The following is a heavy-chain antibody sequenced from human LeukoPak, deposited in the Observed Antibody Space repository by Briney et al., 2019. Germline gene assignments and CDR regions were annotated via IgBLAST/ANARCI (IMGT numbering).Heavy chain of an antibody. Sequence: SVKVSCKASGYTFTGYYMHWVRQAPGQGLEWMGWIIPIFGTANYAQKFQGRVTITADESTSTAYMELSSLRSEDTAVYYCARGIIEGTLDYWGQGTLVTVSS. CDR2: IIPIFGTA. CDR1: GYTFTGYY. V-gene: IGHV1-69*13. J-gene: IGHJ4*02. D-gene: IGHD2-21*01. CDR3: ARGIIEGTLDY.